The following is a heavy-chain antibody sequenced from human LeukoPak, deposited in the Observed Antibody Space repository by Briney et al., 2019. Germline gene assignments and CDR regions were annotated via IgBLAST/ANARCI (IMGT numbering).Heavy chain of an antibody. CDR3: TRGVGQQLIPPDY. D-gene: IGHD6-13*01. V-gene: IGHV3-49*03. Sequence: GGSLRLSCTASGFTFGDYAMSWFRQAPGKGLEWVGFIRSKTYGGATGYAASVKDTFTISRDDSKSVVYLQMNSLKTEDTAFYYCTRGVGQQLIPPDYWGQGTLVTVSS. J-gene: IGHJ4*02. CDR2: IRSKTYGGAT. CDR1: GFTFGDYA.